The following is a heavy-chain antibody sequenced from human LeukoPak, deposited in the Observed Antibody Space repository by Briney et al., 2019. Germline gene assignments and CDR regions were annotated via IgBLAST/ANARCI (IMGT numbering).Heavy chain of an antibody. D-gene: IGHD7-27*01. CDR2: ISGDGNTT. V-gene: IGHV3-74*01. Sequence: PGGSLRLSCTASGFTFRTFWMHWVRQPPGKGLVWVSRISGDGNTTDYADSVKGRFTISRDNAKNTVYLQMNSLRVEDTDVYYCAREDWGYDNVDYWGQGTLVTVSS. CDR3: AREDWGYDNVDY. J-gene: IGHJ4*02. CDR1: GFTFRTFW.